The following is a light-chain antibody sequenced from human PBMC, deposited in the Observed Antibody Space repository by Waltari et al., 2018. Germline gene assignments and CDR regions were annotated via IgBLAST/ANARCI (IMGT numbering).Light chain of an antibody. CDR3: QQYYSPFT. Sequence: DIVMTQSPDSLAVSLGERAIINCKSSQSVLYSANNRNYLAWYQQKPGQPPKLLIFWASTRESGVPDRFIGSGSGTDFTLTISSLQAEDVAVYYCQQYYSPFTFGPGTKVDIK. CDR1: QSVLYSANNRNY. CDR2: WAS. V-gene: IGKV4-1*01. J-gene: IGKJ3*01.